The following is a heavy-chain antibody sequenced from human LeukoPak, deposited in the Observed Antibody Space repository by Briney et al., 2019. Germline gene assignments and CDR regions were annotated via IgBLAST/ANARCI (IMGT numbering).Heavy chain of an antibody. Sequence: PGGSLRFSCAASGFTFSSYEMNWVRQAPGKGLEWVSYISSSGSTIYYADSVKGRFTISRDNAKNSLYLQMNTLRAEDTAVYYCARDLGGSYWEGGYWGQGTLVTVSS. CDR1: GFTFSSYE. CDR3: ARDLGGSYWEGGY. V-gene: IGHV3-48*03. J-gene: IGHJ4*02. CDR2: ISSSGSTI. D-gene: IGHD1-26*01.